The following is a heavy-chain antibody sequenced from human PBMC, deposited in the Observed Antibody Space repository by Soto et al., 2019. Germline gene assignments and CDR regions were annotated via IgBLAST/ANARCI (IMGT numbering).Heavy chain of an antibody. V-gene: IGHV1-69*13. D-gene: IGHD1-26*01. J-gene: IGHJ6*02. Sequence: VASVKVSCKASGGTFSSYAISWVRQAPGQGLEWMGGIIPIFGTANYAQKFQGRVTITADESTSTAYMELSSLRSEDTAVYYCARGEVGARRGSYYYYGMDVWGQGTTVTVSS. CDR3: ARGEVGARRGSYYYYGMDV. CDR1: GGTFSSYA. CDR2: IIPIFGTA.